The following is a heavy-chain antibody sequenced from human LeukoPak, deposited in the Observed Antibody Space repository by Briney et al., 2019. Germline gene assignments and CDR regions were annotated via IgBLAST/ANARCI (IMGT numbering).Heavy chain of an antibody. CDR1: GFTVSSNY. CDR2: IYSGGST. Sequence: GGSLRLSCAASGFTVSSNYMSWVRKAPGKGLEWVSVIYSGGSTYYADSVKGRFTISRDNSKNTLYLQMNSLRAEDTAVYYCARDRFGYSSGWYFDYWGQGALVTVSS. J-gene: IGHJ4*02. V-gene: IGHV3-53*01. CDR3: ARDRFGYSSGWYFDY. D-gene: IGHD6-19*01.